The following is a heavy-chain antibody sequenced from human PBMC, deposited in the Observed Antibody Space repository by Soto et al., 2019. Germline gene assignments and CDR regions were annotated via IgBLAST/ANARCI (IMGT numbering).Heavy chain of an antibody. CDR3: ARATYDSSTYVLDY. CDR2: IYYTGNT. J-gene: IGHJ4*02. V-gene: IGHV4-30-4*01. D-gene: IGHD3-22*01. CDR1: GASISGGDYY. Sequence: QVQLQESGPGLVKPSQTLSLTCTVSGASISGGDYYWTWIRQPPGKGLEWIGSIYYTGNTYSNPSLESRLSISVDPSNNQFALRLTSVTAPDTAIYYCARATYDSSTYVLDYWGQGTLVTVSS.